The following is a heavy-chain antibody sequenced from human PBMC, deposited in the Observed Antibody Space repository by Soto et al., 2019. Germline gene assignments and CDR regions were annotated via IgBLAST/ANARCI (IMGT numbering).Heavy chain of an antibody. J-gene: IGHJ5*02. Sequence: SETLSLTCTVSGGSISSGGYYWSWIRQHPGKGLEWIGYIYYSGSTYYNPSLKSRVTISVDTSKNQFSLKLSSVTAADTAVYYCARDDRHWFDPWGHGTLVTVSS. CDR2: IYYSGST. CDR3: ARDDRHWFDP. CDR1: GGSISSGGYY. V-gene: IGHV4-31*03.